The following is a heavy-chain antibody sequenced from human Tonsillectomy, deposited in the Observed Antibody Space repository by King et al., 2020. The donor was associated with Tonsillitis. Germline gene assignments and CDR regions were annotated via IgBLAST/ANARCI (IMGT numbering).Heavy chain of an antibody. Sequence: QFTLKESGPTLVKPKQTLTLTCTFSGFSLNTTAVGVGWIRQPPGKALEWLALIYWDDDKRYSPSLKSRLTITKDTSKRQVVLTMTNMDPVDTATYYCAHERLLDAEGGFDYWGQGTLVTVSS. CDR3: AHERLLDAEGGFDY. J-gene: IGHJ4*02. D-gene: IGHD2-15*01. CDR1: GFSLNTTAVG. CDR2: IYWDDDK. V-gene: IGHV2-5*02.